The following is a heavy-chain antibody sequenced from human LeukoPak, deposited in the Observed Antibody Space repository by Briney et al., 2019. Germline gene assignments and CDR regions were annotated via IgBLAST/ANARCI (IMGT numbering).Heavy chain of an antibody. V-gene: IGHV1-8*03. D-gene: IGHD6-19*01. CDR1: GYTFTSYD. Sequence: ASVTVSCKASGYTFTSYDINWVRQAAGQGLEWMGWMNPNSGNTGYAQKFQGRVTITRNTSISTAYMELSSLRSEDTAVYYCATGLSGWPTDFDYWGQGTLVTLSS. CDR3: ATGLSGWPTDFDY. J-gene: IGHJ4*02. CDR2: MNPNSGNT.